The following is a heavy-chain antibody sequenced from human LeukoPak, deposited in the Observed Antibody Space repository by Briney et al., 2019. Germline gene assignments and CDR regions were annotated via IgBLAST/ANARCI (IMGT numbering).Heavy chain of an antibody. V-gene: IGHV1-69*02. CDR3: ARGIVVVVAATRYYYYGMDV. CDR2: IIPILGIA. CDR1: GGTFSSYT. D-gene: IGHD2-15*01. J-gene: IGHJ6*02. Sequence: SVKVSCTASGGTFSSYTISWVRQAPGQGLEWMGRIIPILGIANYAQKFQGRVTITADKSTSTAYMELSSLRSEDTAVYYCARGIVVVVAATRYYYYGMDVWGQGTTVTVSS.